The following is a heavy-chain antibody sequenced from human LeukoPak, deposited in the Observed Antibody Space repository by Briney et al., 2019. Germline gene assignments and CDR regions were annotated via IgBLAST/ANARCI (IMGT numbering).Heavy chain of an antibody. V-gene: IGHV1-2*02. CDR2: INPNSGGT. D-gene: IGHD3-10*01. Sequence: EASVSVSCTASGYTFTGYYMHWVRQAPGQGLEWMGWINPNSGGTNYAQKFQGRVTMTRDTSISTAYMELSRLRSDDTAVYYCARDYYGSGSYFYGWGQGTLVTVSS. CDR1: GYTFTGYY. J-gene: IGHJ4*02. CDR3: ARDYYGSGSYFYG.